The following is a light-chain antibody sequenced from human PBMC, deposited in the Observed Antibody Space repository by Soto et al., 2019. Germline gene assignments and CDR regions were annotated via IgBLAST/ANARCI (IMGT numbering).Light chain of an antibody. V-gene: IGKV3-15*01. CDR1: ESVRTS. CDR2: GAS. J-gene: IGKJ1*01. Sequence: EIVLTQSPATLSVSPGERATLSCRASESVRTSLAWYQQKPGRSPSHLMYGASNRATGIPARFSGSGSGTEFTLTISSLQSEDFAIYYCQQYGDWPRTFGQGTKLEFK. CDR3: QQYGDWPRT.